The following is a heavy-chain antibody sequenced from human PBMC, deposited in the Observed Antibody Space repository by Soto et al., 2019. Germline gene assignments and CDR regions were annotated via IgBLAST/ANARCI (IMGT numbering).Heavy chain of an antibody. Sequence: PGGSLRLSCAASGFTFSSYGMHWVRQAPGKGLEWVAVISYDGSNKYYADSVKGRFTISRDNSKNTLYLQMDSLRAEDTAVYYCAKGPAIVLVPAAMNYYSGMDVWGQGTTVTVSS. CDR3: AKGPAIVLVPAAMNYYSGMDV. CDR1: GFTFSSYG. D-gene: IGHD2-2*01. V-gene: IGHV3-30*18. CDR2: ISYDGSNK. J-gene: IGHJ6*02.